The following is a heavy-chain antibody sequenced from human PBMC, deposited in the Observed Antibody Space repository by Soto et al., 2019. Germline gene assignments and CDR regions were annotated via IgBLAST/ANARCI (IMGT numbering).Heavy chain of an antibody. Sequence: PSETLSLTCTVSGGSISSDGYYWSWIRQHPGKGLEWIGYIYYSGSTYYNPSLKSRVTISVDTSKNQFSLKLSPVTAADTAVYYCASHDDFSSGYYSYWGQGPLVTVSS. CDR2: IYYSGST. CDR3: ASHDDFSSGYYSY. V-gene: IGHV4-31*03. CDR1: GGSISSDGYY. D-gene: IGHD3-3*01. J-gene: IGHJ4*02.